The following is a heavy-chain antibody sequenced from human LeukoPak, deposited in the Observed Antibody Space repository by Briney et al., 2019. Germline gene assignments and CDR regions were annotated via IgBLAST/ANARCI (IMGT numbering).Heavy chain of an antibody. V-gene: IGHV3-48*03. CDR1: GFTFSSYE. CDR2: ISSSGSTI. CDR3: ARVSSYDSSGYHFDY. Sequence: PGGSLRLSCAASGFTFSSYEMNWVRQAPGKGLEWVSYISSSGSTIYYADSVKGRFTISGDNAKNSLYLQMNSLRAEDTAVYYCARVSSYDSSGYHFDYWGQGTLVTVSS. J-gene: IGHJ4*02. D-gene: IGHD3-22*01.